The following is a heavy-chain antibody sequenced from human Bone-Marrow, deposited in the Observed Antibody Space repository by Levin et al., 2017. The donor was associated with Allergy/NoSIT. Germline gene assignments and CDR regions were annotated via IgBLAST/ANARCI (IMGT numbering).Heavy chain of an antibody. J-gene: IGHJ1*01. V-gene: IGHV3-23*01. D-gene: IGHD2-2*01. Sequence: GESLKISCAASGFTFSSYGMTWVRQAPGKGLEWVASISGSGDSTFYADSLKGRFTISRDNSKSTLYLRMNSLRAGDTAVYYCAKGAGSSARDSGTHWGQGTLVTVSS. CDR3: AKGAGSSARDSGTH. CDR2: ISGSGDST. CDR1: GFTFSSYG.